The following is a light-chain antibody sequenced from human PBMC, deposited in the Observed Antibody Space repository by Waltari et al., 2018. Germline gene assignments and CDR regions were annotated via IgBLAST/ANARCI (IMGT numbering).Light chain of an antibody. CDR1: TLRSYY. V-gene: IGLV3-19*01. CDR2: GKN. Sequence: SSALTQDPAVSVALGQTVRITCQGDTLRSYYASWYQQKPGQAPLLVIYGKNNPPSGIPDRFSGSTSGDTASLTITGAQAEDEADYYCNSRDSSGNLVVFGGGTKLTVL. J-gene: IGLJ2*01. CDR3: NSRDSSGNLVV.